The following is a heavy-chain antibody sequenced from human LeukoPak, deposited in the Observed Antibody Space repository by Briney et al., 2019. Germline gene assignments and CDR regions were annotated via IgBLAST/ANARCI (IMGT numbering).Heavy chain of an antibody. V-gene: IGHV3-66*01. D-gene: IGHD1-1*01. Sequence: GGSLRLSCVASGFTVTSNHMNWIRLAPGKGLEWVSVIYGGGTTYYADSVKGRFTISRDNSKNTLYLQMNSLRAEDTAVYYCAKGPGTTFRYFDLWGRGTLVTVSS. CDR1: GFTVTSNH. CDR3: AKGPGTTFRYFDL. CDR2: IYGGGTT. J-gene: IGHJ2*01.